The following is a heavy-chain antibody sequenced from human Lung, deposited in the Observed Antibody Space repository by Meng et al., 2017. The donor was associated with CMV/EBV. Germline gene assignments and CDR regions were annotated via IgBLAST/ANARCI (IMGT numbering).Heavy chain of an antibody. J-gene: IGHJ3*01. CDR2: IKHDGNQA. D-gene: IGHD2-2*01. CDR3: ARILGCESTRCYEGAFDL. V-gene: IGHV3-7*01. Sequence: GESLKISCEDSGFTFSDHWMGWVRQAPGKGLEWVANIKHDGNQAYYVDSLKGRFTISRDNARRALYLPLNSLRVEDTAVYYCARILGCESTRCYEGAFDLWGQGTMVTVSS. CDR1: GFTFSDHW.